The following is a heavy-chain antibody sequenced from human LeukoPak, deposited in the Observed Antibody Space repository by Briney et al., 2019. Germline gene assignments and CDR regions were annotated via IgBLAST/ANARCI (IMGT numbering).Heavy chain of an antibody. CDR1: GYTFTSYG. CDR3: ARRGLDY. V-gene: IGHV1-18*01. CDR2: INNYNNNT. J-gene: IGHJ4*02. D-gene: IGHD3-10*01. Sequence: ASVKVSCKASGYTFTSYGISWVRQAPGQGLEWMGWINNYNNNTNYVQKFQGRVTMTTDTSTNTAYMELRSLRSDDTAVYYCARRGLDYWGQGTLVTVSS.